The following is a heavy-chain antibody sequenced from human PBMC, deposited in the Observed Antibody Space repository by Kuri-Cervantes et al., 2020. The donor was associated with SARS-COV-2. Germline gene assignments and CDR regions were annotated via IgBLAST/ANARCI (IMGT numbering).Heavy chain of an antibody. V-gene: IGHV3-15*01. Sequence: GESLKISCAASGFTFSNAWMGWVRQAPGKGLEWVGRIKSKTDGGTTDYAAPVKGRFTIPRDDSKHTLYLQMNSLKTEDAAVYDCTTDSRWGPLTQAFDIWGQGTMVTVSS. J-gene: IGHJ3*02. CDR2: IKSKTDGGTT. CDR1: GFTFSNAW. CDR3: TTDSRWGPLTQAFDI. D-gene: IGHD4-23*01.